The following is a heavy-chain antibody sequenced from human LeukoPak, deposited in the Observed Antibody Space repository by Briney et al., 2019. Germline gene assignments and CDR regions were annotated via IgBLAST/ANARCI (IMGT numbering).Heavy chain of an antibody. V-gene: IGHV4-4*09. CDR2: IYTSGST. D-gene: IGHD2-21*02. CDR3: ARGPKRPLLLGPLLRNPPPYTGFDP. CDR1: GGSISSYY. Sequence: PSETLSLTCTVSGGSISSYYWSWIRQPPGKGLEWIGYIYTSGSTNYNPSLKSRVTISVDTSKNQFSLNLSSVTAADTAVYYCARGPKRPLLLGPLLRNPPPYTGFDPWGKETLVTASP. J-gene: IGHJ5*02.